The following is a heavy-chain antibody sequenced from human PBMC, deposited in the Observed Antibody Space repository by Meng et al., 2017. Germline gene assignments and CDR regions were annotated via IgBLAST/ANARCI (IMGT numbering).Heavy chain of an antibody. Sequence: ASVKVSCKASGYTFTSYYMYWVRQAPGQGLEWMGIINPSGGSTSYEQKFQGRVTMTRDTSTSTVYMELSSLRSEDTAVYYCARELTTVTDHYGNDAFDIWGQGTMVTVSS. CDR3: ARELTTVTDHYGNDAFDI. J-gene: IGHJ3*02. D-gene: IGHD4-17*01. CDR1: GYTFTSYY. CDR2: INPSGGST. V-gene: IGHV1-46*01.